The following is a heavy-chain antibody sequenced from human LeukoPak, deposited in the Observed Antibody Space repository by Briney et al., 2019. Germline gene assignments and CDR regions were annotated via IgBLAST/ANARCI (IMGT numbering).Heavy chain of an antibody. D-gene: IGHD3-3*01. Sequence: GGSLRLSCAASAFTFSTYWMHWVRQAPGRGLEWVSRINGDESSTNYADSVKGRFTISRDNAKDTLYLHLNSLTAEDTAVYHCARGILVGGIRYYFDYWGQGTLVTVSS. CDR2: INGDESST. CDR3: ARGILVGGIRYYFDY. CDR1: AFTFSTYW. V-gene: IGHV3-74*01. J-gene: IGHJ4*02.